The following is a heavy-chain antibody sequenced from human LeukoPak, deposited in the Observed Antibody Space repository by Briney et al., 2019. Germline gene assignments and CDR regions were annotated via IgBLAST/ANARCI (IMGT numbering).Heavy chain of an antibody. D-gene: IGHD5-18*01. Sequence: GGSLRLSCAASGFIFTSYAMNWVRQAPGKGLEWVSAILSDGDTTSYADSVRGRFTISRDNAKNSLYLQMNSLRAEDTAVYYCARDRGYFYWGQGTLVTVSS. CDR1: GFIFTSYA. V-gene: IGHV3-23*01. CDR3: ARDRGYFY. CDR2: ILSDGDTT. J-gene: IGHJ4*02.